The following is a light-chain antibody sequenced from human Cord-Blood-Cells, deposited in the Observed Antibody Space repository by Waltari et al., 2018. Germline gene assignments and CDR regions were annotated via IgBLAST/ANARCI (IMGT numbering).Light chain of an antibody. J-gene: IGLJ3*02. CDR1: SSDVGSYNL. V-gene: IGLV2-23*01. CDR3: SSYAGSSTWV. Sequence: QSALTQPASVSGSPGQSITISCTGTSSDVGSYNLVSWYQQHPGKAPKLMIDEGSKRPSGVSKRFAGSTSGNTASLTISGLQAEDEADYYCSSYAGSSTWVFGGGTKLTVL. CDR2: EGS.